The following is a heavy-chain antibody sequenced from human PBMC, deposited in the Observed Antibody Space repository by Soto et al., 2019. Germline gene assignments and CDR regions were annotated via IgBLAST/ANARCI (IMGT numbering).Heavy chain of an antibody. CDR2: ISGSGGST. D-gene: IGHD1-26*01. CDR3: AKDLVEELFAY. J-gene: IGHJ4*02. CDR1: GFTFSSYA. Sequence: EVQLLESGGGLVQPGGSLRLSCAASGFTFSSYAMSWVRQAPGKGLEWVSAISGSGGSTYYADSVKGRFTISRDNSKNTRYLQKPCLSAEDTAVYYCAKDLVEELFAYWGQGTLVTVSS. V-gene: IGHV3-23*01.